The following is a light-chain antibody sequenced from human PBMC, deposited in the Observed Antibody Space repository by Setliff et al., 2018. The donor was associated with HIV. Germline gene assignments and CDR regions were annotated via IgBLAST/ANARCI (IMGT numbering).Light chain of an antibody. CDR1: SSDIGGYDY. CDR3: SSYTRSSSYV. V-gene: IGLV2-14*01. J-gene: IGLJ1*01. Sequence: QSVLTQPASVSGSPGQSITISCTGTSSDIGGYDYVTWYQQHPGKAPKLMIYEVNNRPSGVSNRFSGSKSGFTASLTISGLQAEDEADYYCSSYTRSSSYVFGTGTKATVL. CDR2: EVN.